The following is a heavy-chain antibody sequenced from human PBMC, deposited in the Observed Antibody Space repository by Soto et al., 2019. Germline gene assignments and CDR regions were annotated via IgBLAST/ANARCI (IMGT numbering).Heavy chain of an antibody. V-gene: IGHV3-64*01. CDR3: ARRARPDFYYMDV. J-gene: IGHJ6*03. Sequence: EVQLAESGGGLAQPGGSLRLSCAASGFTLSGYAMDWVRQAPGKVLEYVSGISSNGVGTYYANSVQGRFTISRDNSKNTVYLQTGSLRPEDMAVYYCARRARPDFYYMDVWGKGTTVTVS. CDR1: GFTLSGYA. D-gene: IGHD6-6*01. CDR2: ISSNGVGT.